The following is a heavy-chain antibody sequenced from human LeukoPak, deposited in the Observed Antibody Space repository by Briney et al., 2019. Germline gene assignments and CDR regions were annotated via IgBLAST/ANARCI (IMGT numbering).Heavy chain of an antibody. J-gene: IGHJ5*02. CDR3: ARGARLYSSGEFDP. CDR1: GYTFTSYD. Sequence: ASVKASCKASGYTFTSYDINWVRQATGQGLEWMGWMNPNSGNTGYAQKFQGRVTMARNTSISTAYMELSSLRSEDTAVYYCARGARLYSSGEFDPWGQGTLVTVSS. V-gene: IGHV1-8*01. D-gene: IGHD6-19*01. CDR2: MNPNSGNT.